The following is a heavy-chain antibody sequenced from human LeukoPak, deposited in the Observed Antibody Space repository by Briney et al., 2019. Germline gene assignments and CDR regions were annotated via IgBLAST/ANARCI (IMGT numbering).Heavy chain of an antibody. Sequence: ASVKVSCKASGYTFTGYYIHWVRQAPGQGLESMGWINPNSGGTNYAQKFQGRVTMTSDTSISTAYMELSGLRSDDTALYYCARDNSCSSSSCGNSYMDVWGKGTTVTVSS. J-gene: IGHJ6*03. CDR1: GYTFTGYY. D-gene: IGHD2-2*01. CDR3: ARDNSCSSSSCGNSYMDV. V-gene: IGHV1-2*02. CDR2: INPNSGGT.